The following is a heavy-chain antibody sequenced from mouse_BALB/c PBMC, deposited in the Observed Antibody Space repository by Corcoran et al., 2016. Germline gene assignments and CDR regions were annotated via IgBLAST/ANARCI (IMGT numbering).Heavy chain of an antibody. CDR1: EYTFTSYV. CDR2: INPYNDGT. CDR3: ARLYPGIAMDY. V-gene: IGHV1S136*01. J-gene: IGHJ4*01. Sequence: EVQLQQSGPELVKPGASVKMSCKASEYTFTSYVMHWVKQKPGQGLEWIGYINPYNDGTKYNEKFKGNATLTSDKSSSTAYMELSSLTSEDSAVYYGARLYPGIAMDYWGQGTSVTVSS.